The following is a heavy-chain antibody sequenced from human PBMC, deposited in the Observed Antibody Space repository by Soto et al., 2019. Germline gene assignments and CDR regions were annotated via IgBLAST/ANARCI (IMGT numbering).Heavy chain of an antibody. Sequence: QVQLMQSGAEVKKPGASVRVSCKASGYTFTSYYIHWVRQAPGHGPEWMGMISPSSGGTDYAQKFQGRVTMTRDTSTSTVYMELSSLRSEDTAVYYCTRSIITTAGTDAFDLWGQGTLVTVSS. D-gene: IGHD6-13*01. V-gene: IGHV1-46*03. CDR2: ISPSSGGT. CDR1: GYTFTSYY. CDR3: TRSIITTAGTDAFDL. J-gene: IGHJ3*01.